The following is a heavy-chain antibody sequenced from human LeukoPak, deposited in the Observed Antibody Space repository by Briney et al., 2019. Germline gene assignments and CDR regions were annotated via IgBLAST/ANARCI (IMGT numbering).Heavy chain of an antibody. CDR2: IYPGDSDT. D-gene: IGHD3-22*01. V-gene: IGHV5-51*01. Sequence: GESLKISCKSSGYSFTTYWIGWVRQVPGKGLEWMGIIYPGDSDTRYNPSFQGQVTISADKSIITAYLQWSSLKASDTAMYYCAKQLGSTGYDYWGQGTLVTVSS. J-gene: IGHJ4*02. CDR1: GYSFTTYW. CDR3: AKQLGSTGYDY.